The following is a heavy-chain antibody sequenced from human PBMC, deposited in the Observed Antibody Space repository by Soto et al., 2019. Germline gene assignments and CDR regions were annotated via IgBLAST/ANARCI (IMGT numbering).Heavy chain of an antibody. CDR1: GGFMSAYI. CDR3: ARDGYDGSGSPYPAY. J-gene: IGHJ4*02. CDR2: IYYLGST. Sequence: SETLSLTCSVSGGFMSAYIWWWIRQASGKGLEWIGYIYYLGSTDYNPSLKSRVTISVDTSKRQFSLRLTSVTAADTAVYYCARDGYDGSGSPYPAYWGPGTQVTVSS. V-gene: IGHV4-59*01. D-gene: IGHD3-10*01.